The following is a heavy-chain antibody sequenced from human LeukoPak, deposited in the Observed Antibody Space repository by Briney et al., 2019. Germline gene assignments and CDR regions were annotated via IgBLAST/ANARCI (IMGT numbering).Heavy chain of an antibody. J-gene: IGHJ6*03. CDR1: GFTFSSYW. V-gene: IGHV3-7*01. CDR3: ARDKLWFGEHLVAYHMDV. CDR2: IKQDGSEK. Sequence: GGSLRHSCAASGFTFSSYWMSWVRQAPGKGLEWVASIKQDGSEKYYVDSVKGRFTISRDNAKNSLYLQMNSLRAEDTAVYYCARDKLWFGEHLVAYHMDVWGKGTTVTISS. D-gene: IGHD3-10*01.